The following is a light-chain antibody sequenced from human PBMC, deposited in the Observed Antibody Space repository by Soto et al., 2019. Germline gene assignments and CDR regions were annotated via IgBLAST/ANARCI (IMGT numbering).Light chain of an antibody. J-gene: IGLJ2*01. CDR3: CSYAGTTTWV. CDR1: SSDVGSHNF. Sequence: QSALTQPASVSGSPGQSITISCTGTSSDVGSHNFVSWYQQRPGKAPKLMIFEVTKRPSGVSSRFSASKSGNTASLTISGVQAEDEADYYYCCSYAGTTTWVFGGGTKLTVL. CDR2: EVT. V-gene: IGLV2-23*02.